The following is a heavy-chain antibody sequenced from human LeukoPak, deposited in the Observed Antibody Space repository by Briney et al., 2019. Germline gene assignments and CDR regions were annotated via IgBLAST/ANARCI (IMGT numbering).Heavy chain of an antibody. CDR3: AREGIAADGWFDP. V-gene: IGHV4-59*12. J-gene: IGHJ5*02. CDR2: IFYTGNS. D-gene: IGHD6-25*01. Sequence: SETLSLTCTVSGGSFDSYYWTWVRQLPGKGLEWIGHIFYTGNSKYDPSLQSRVTISLNTSKSQFSLKLNSVTAADTAVYYCAREGIAADGWFDPWGQGTLVTVSS. CDR1: GGSFDSYY.